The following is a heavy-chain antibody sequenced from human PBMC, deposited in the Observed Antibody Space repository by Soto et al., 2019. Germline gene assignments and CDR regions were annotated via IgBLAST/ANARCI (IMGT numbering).Heavy chain of an antibody. CDR1: GVSFSGYY. Sequence: SETLSLTCAVYGVSFSGYYWTWIRQPPGKGLEWIGEINHSGSANYNPSLKSRVTISVDTSKNQFSLKLSSVTAADTAVYYCARGGGYSGHGVVWGKGTTVTVSS. CDR3: ARGGGYSGHGVV. J-gene: IGHJ6*04. V-gene: IGHV4-34*01. D-gene: IGHD5-12*01. CDR2: INHSGSA.